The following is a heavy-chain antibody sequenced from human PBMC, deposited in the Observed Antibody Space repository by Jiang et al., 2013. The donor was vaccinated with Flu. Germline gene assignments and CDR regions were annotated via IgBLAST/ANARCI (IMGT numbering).Heavy chain of an antibody. CDR3: ARVRGTMIVVVDKWPDY. V-gene: IGHV1-18*04. D-gene: IGHD3-22*01. CDR1: GYTFTSYG. CDR2: ISAYNGNT. J-gene: IGHJ4*02. Sequence: GAEVKKPGASVKVSCKASGYTFTSYGISWVRQAPGQGLEWMGWISAYNGNTNYAQKLQGRVTMTTDTSTSTAYMELRSLRSDDTAVYYCARVRGTMIVVVDKWPDYWGQGTLVTVSS.